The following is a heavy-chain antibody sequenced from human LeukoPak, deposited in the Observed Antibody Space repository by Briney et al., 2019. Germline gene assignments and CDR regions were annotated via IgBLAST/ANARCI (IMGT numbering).Heavy chain of an antibody. J-gene: IGHJ5*02. D-gene: IGHD2-2*01. CDR2: LYYSGST. Sequence: PSETLSLTCTVSGYSISSGYYWGWIRQPPGKGLEWIGGLYYSGSTYYNPSLKNRVTISVDTSKNQFSLKLSSVTAADTAVYYCARSGHCSSTSCYRRKWFDPWGQGTLVTVSS. CDR1: GYSISSGYY. V-gene: IGHV4-38-2*02. CDR3: ARSGHCSSTSCYRRKWFDP.